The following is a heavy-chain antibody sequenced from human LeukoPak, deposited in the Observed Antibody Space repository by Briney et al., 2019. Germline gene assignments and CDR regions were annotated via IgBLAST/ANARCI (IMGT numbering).Heavy chain of an antibody. D-gene: IGHD4-23*01. CDR3: AKDSLRWSYFYYGMDV. Sequence: PGGSLRLSCAASGFTLSSYGMHWVRQAPGKGLEWVAVISYAGSNKYYVDSVKGRFTISRDNSKNTLYLQMNSLRAEDTAVYYCAKDSLRWSYFYYGMDVLGQGTTVTVSS. V-gene: IGHV3-30*18. CDR1: GFTLSSYG. CDR2: ISYAGSNK. J-gene: IGHJ6*02.